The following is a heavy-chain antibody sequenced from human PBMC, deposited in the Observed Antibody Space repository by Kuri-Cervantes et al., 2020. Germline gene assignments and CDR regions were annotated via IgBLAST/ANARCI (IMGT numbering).Heavy chain of an antibody. CDR2: VYQSNGNT. V-gene: IGHV4-4*07. J-gene: IGHJ3*02. CDR3: ARDHTWFGKLCHAFDI. D-gene: IGHD3-10*01. CDR1: GGSISGSY. Sequence: SETLSLTCTASGGSISGSYWSWIRQPAGKGLEWIGRVYQSNGNTNYNPSLQSRVTISLDTSKNQFSLKLSSVTAADTAVYYCARDHTWFGKLCHAFDIWGQGTMVTVSS.